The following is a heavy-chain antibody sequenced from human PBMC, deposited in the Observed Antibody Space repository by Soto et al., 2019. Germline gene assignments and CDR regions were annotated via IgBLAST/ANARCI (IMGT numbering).Heavy chain of an antibody. CDR3: ARYRDDGFWSGYFWFDS. CDR1: GASFSGYY. J-gene: IGHJ5*01. D-gene: IGHD3-3*01. CDR2: INHSGST. Sequence: SETLSLTCAVYGASFSGYYWSWIRQPPGKGLEWIGEINHSGSTNYNPSLKSRVTISVDTSKNQFSLKLSSVTAADTAVYYCARYRDDGFWSGYFWFDSWGQGTLLTVSS. V-gene: IGHV4-34*01.